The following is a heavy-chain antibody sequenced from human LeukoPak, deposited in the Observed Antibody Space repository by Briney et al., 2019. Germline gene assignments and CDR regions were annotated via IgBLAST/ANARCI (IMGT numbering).Heavy chain of an antibody. CDR1: GFTFSSYG. J-gene: IGHJ4*02. V-gene: IGHV3-30*18. CDR2: ISYDGSNK. D-gene: IGHD3-9*01. CDR3: AKDLLYDILTETFDY. Sequence: PGGSLRLSCAASGFTFSSYGMHWVHQAPGKGLEWVAVISYDGSNKYYADSVKGRFTISRDNSKNTLYLQMNSLRAEDTAVYYCAKDLLYDILTETFDYWGQGTLVTVSS.